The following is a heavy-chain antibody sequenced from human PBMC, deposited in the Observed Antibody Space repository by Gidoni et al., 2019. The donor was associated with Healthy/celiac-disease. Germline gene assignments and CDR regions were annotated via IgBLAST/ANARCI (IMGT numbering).Heavy chain of an antibody. CDR2: ISAYNGNT. D-gene: IGHD3-22*01. V-gene: IGHV1-18*01. Sequence: QVQLVQSGAEVKKPGASVKVSCKASGYTFTSYGLSWVRQAPGQGLEWMGWISAYNGNTNYAQKLQGRVTMTTDTSTSTAYMELRSLRSDDTAVYYCARDPHYYYDSSGYYTFDYWGQGTLVTVSS. CDR1: GYTFTSYG. CDR3: ARDPHYYYDSSGYYTFDY. J-gene: IGHJ4*02.